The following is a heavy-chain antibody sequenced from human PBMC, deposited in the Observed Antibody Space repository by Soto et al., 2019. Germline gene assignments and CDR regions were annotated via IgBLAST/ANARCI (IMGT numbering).Heavy chain of an antibody. D-gene: IGHD4-17*01. V-gene: IGHV4-59*01. Sequence: QVQLQESGPGLVKPSETLSLTCTVSGGSISSYYWSWIRQPPGKGLEWIGYIYYSGSTNYNPSLKSRVTLSVDTSKNQFSRKLSSVPAADPAVYYCAGGGYDYGDYFRLLGPGNPGHRLL. CDR2: IYYSGST. J-gene: IGHJ4*02. CDR1: GGSISSYY. CDR3: AGGGYDYGDYFRL.